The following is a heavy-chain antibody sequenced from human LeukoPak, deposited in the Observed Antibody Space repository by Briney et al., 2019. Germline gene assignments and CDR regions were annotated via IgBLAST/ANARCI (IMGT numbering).Heavy chain of an antibody. Sequence: GGSLRLSCAASGFTFSSYAMSWVRQAPGKGLEWVSAISGSGGSTYYADSVKGRFTISRDNSKNTLYLQMNSLRAEDTAVYYCARPYYYDSSGLLYFDYWGQGTLVTVS. CDR3: ARPYYYDSSGLLYFDY. V-gene: IGHV3-23*01. J-gene: IGHJ4*02. CDR2: ISGSGGST. D-gene: IGHD3-22*01. CDR1: GFTFSSYA.